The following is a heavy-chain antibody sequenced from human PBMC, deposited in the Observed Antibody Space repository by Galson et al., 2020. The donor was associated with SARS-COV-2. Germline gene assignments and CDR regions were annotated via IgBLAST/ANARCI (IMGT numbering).Heavy chain of an antibody. J-gene: IGHJ4*02. V-gene: IGHV3-23*01. CDR2: ISGSGGHA. D-gene: IGHD3-3*01. CDR3: AKTSPPSITIFGVAPDY. Sequence: GESLKISCKVSGFNFNSYAMTWVRRAPGRGLEWVSVISGSGGHAYYADSMKGRFTISRDNPKNTVYLQMNSLRAEDTAVYYCAKTSPPSITIFGVAPDYWGQGTLVTVSS. CDR1: GFNFNSYA.